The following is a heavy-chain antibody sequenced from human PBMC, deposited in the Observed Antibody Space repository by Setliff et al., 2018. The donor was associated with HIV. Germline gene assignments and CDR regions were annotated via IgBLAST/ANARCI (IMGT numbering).Heavy chain of an antibody. CDR2: INQDGSEK. J-gene: IGHJ4*02. V-gene: IGHV3-7*01. CDR1: GFTFRSYW. Sequence: GGSLILSCAASGFTFRSYWMSWVRQAPGKGLEWVANINQDGSEKYYVDSVKGRFTISRDNVNNSMYLEMNRLRAEDTALYYCARSSGFHWGQGTLVTVSS. D-gene: IGHD6-19*01. CDR3: ARSSGFH.